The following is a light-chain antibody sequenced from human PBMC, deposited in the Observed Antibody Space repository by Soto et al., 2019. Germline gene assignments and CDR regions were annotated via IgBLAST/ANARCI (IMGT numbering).Light chain of an antibody. CDR2: GAS. J-gene: IGKJ5*01. Sequence: EIVMTQSPATLSVSPGEDVTLSCRASQSVSSSYLAWYQQKSGQPPRLLIYGASNRATGIPDRFSGSGSGTDFTLIINRLEPEDVAIYYCQQYGGSPRITFGQGTRLEIK. CDR1: QSVSSSY. V-gene: IGKV3-20*01. CDR3: QQYGGSPRIT.